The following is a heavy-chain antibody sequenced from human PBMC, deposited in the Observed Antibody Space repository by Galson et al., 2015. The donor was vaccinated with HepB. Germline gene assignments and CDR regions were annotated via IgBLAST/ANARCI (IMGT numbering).Heavy chain of an antibody. J-gene: IGHJ6*02. CDR3: AKEGSYDFWSGYHYGMDV. Sequence: SLRLSCAVSGFTFDDYAMHWVRQAPGKGLEWVSAISGSGGSTYYADSVKGRFTISRDNSKNTLYLQMNSLRAEDTAVYYCAKEGSYDFWSGYHYGMDVWGQGTTVTVSS. D-gene: IGHD3-3*01. CDR2: ISGSGGST. V-gene: IGHV3-23*01. CDR1: GFTFDDYA.